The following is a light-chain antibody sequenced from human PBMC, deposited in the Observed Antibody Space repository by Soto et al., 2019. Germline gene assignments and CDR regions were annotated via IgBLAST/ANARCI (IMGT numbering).Light chain of an antibody. CDR3: QQYNNWPFT. Sequence: EIVMTQSPATLSVSPGERATLSCRASQSVSSNLAWYQQKPGQAPRLLIYGASIRATGIPARFSGSGSGTEFTLTISSLQSEDFAVYYCQQYNNWPFTFGGGTKVDI. CDR1: QSVSSN. V-gene: IGKV3D-15*01. J-gene: IGKJ4*01. CDR2: GAS.